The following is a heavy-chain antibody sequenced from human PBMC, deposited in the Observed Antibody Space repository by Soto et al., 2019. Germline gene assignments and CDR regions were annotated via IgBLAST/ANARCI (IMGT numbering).Heavy chain of an antibody. CDR2: INSDGSST. Sequence: GGSLRLSCAASGFTFSSYWMHWVRQAPGKGLVWVSRINSDGSSTSYADSVKGRFTISRDNAKNTLYLQMNSLRAEDTAVYYCAREGGIGYSSSPGPYYYGMDVWGQGTTVTVSS. V-gene: IGHV3-74*01. CDR3: AREGGIGYSSSPGPYYYGMDV. J-gene: IGHJ6*02. D-gene: IGHD6-13*01. CDR1: GFTFSSYW.